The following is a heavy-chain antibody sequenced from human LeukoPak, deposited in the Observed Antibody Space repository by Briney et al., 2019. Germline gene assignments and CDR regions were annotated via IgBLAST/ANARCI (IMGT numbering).Heavy chain of an antibody. J-gene: IGHJ3*02. CDR3: AIGQQPGVFDI. Sequence: SSETLSLTCAVYGGSFSGYYWSWIRQPPGKGLEWIGEIIPCGSTNYNPSLKSRVTISVDTSKNQFSLKLSSVTAADTAVYYCAIGQQPGVFDIWGQGTMVTVCS. D-gene: IGHD6-13*01. CDR2: IIPCGST. CDR1: GGSFSGYY. V-gene: IGHV4-34*01.